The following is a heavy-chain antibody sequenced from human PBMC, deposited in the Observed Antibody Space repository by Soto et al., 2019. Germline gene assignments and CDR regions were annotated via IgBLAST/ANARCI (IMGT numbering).Heavy chain of an antibody. CDR2: ITGSGDKT. Sequence: EVQLLESGGGLVQPGGSLGLSCAASGFTFSTYAMSWVRQAPGEGLEWVSAITGSGDKTFYADSVKGRFTISRDNSKNTLYLQMSSLRAEDAAVYYCAQGLEGYRTSDSCLAYRSDPGGQGALVTVYS. CDR3: AQGLEGYRTSDSCLAYRSDP. J-gene: IGHJ5*02. D-gene: IGHD2-2*01. V-gene: IGHV3-23*01. CDR1: GFTFSTYA.